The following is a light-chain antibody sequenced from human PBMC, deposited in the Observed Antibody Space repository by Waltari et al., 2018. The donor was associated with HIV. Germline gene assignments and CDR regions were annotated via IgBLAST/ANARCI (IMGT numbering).Light chain of an antibody. CDR2: QNT. CDR3: QAWDSSTDVV. Sequence: SYHLTQPPSVSVPPGQTATLTCSGDELGDQYTCWYQQRPGQSPVLVISQNTKRPSGIPERFSGSASGNTATLTISGTQAVDEADYYCQAWDSSTDVVFGGGTKLTVL. CDR1: ELGDQY. J-gene: IGLJ3*02. V-gene: IGLV3-1*01.